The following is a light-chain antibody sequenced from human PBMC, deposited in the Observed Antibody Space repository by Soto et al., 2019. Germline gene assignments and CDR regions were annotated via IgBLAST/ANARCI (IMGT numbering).Light chain of an antibody. Sequence: EIVLTQSPGTLSLSPGERATLSCRASQSVSSNYLAWYQQKLGQAPRLLIYGASSRATGIPDRFSGSGSGTDFTLTISRLEPEDFAFYYCEQDDISLRPFGHETQLEIK. CDR3: EQDDISLRP. J-gene: IGKJ2*01. CDR1: QSVSSNY. V-gene: IGKV3-20*01. CDR2: GAS.